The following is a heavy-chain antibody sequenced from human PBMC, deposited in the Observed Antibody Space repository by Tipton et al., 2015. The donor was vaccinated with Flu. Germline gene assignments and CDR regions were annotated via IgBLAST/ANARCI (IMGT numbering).Heavy chain of an antibody. Sequence: LRLSCAVYGGPFRGYYWTWIRQPPGKGLEWVGEIGHNRTTKYNPSLKSRVTISVDTSKRQFSLRLSSVTAADTAVYYCASLMEGNNDYWGQGTLVTVSS. D-gene: IGHD4-23*01. V-gene: IGHV4-34*01. CDR3: ASLMEGNNDY. CDR1: GGPFRGYY. J-gene: IGHJ4*02. CDR2: IGHNRTT.